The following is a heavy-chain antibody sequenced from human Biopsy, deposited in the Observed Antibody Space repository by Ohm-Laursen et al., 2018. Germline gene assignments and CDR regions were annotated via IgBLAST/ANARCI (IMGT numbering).Heavy chain of an antibody. V-gene: IGHV3-23*01. D-gene: IGHD1-14*01. J-gene: IGHJ5*01. CDR2: IDVSDYNT. Sequence: SLRLSCTASGFTFHTYAMNWVRQAPGKGLEWVAHIDVSDYNTYYADSVRGRFTISRDNSKQMVHLEFNSLTADDTAVYYCVKQWGGYNFDSWGQGTLVTVSS. CDR3: VKQWGGYNFDS. CDR1: GFTFHTYA.